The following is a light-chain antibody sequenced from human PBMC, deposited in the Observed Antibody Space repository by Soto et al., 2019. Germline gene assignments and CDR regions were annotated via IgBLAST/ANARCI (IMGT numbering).Light chain of an antibody. CDR1: SSDVGSSNY. CDR2: DVN. J-gene: IGLJ1*01. Sequence: SVLTQPASVSWSPGQSIAISCTGTSSDVGSSNYVSWYQQHPGKAPKLMIFDVNNRPSGVSDRFSGSKSGNTAPLTISGLQAEDEADYYCSSHTTSGTYVFGTGTKVTVL. V-gene: IGLV2-14*03. CDR3: SSHTTSGTYV.